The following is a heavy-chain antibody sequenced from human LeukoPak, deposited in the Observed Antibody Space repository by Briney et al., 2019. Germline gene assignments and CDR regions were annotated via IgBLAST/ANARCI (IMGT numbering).Heavy chain of an antibody. D-gene: IGHD5-12*01. Sequence: SVEVSCTASGGTFSSYTINWVRQAPGQGLEWMGGIIPIFGTANYAQKFQGRVTITADESTSTAYMELSSQRSEDTAVYYCARENGYDRDRELTLWGQGTLVTVSS. J-gene: IGHJ4*02. CDR1: GGTFSSYT. V-gene: IGHV1-69*13. CDR2: IIPIFGTA. CDR3: ARENGYDRDRELTL.